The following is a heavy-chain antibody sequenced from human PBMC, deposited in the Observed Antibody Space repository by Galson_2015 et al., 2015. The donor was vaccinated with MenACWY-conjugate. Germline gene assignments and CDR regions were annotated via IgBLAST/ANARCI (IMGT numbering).Heavy chain of an antibody. D-gene: IGHD6-19*01. CDR3: ARGGWYNAFDM. J-gene: IGHJ3*02. Sequence: SLRLSCAASGFTVSGNYMSWVRQAPGKGLEWVSVISSGGSTYYADSVKGRFSISRDNSKNTLYLQMGSLRVEDTAVYYCARGGWYNAFDMWGQGTMVTVSS. V-gene: IGHV3-53*01. CDR2: ISSGGST. CDR1: GFTVSGNY.